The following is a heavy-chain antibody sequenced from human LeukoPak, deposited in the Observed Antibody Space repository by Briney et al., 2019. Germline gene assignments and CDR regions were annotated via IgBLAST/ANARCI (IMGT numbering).Heavy chain of an antibody. Sequence: GRSLRLSCAASGFTFSSYGMHWVRQAPGKGLEWVAVISYDGSNQYYADSVKGRFTISRDNSKNTLYLQMNSLRAEDTAVYFCAKVGDYGGDSAFGYWGQGTLVTVSS. CDR1: GFTFSSYG. V-gene: IGHV3-30*18. CDR2: ISYDGSNQ. J-gene: IGHJ4*02. D-gene: IGHD4-23*01. CDR3: AKVGDYGGDSAFGY.